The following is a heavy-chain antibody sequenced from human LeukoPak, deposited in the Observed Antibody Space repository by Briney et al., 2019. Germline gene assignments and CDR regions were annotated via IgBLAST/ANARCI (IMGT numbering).Heavy chain of an antibody. CDR3: ATLGFVVPAVIFDY. CDR1: GFTVSSNY. D-gene: IGHD2-2*02. J-gene: IGHJ4*02. V-gene: IGHV3-53*01. Sequence: TGGSLRLSCAASGFTVSSNYMSWVRQAPGKGLEWVSVIYIGGSTYYADSVKGRFTISRDISKNTLYLQMNSLIAADTAMYYCATLGFVVPAVIFDYWGQGTLVTVSS. CDR2: IYIGGST.